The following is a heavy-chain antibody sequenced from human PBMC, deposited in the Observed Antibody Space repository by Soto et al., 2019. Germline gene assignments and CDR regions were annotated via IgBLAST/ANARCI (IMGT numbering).Heavy chain of an antibody. D-gene: IGHD2-21*02. CDR2: ISYDGSNK. J-gene: IGHJ6*02. CDR3: ARVIDHIVVVTDEDV. V-gene: IGHV3-30-3*01. CDR1: GFTFSSYA. Sequence: QVQLVESGGGVVQPGRSLRLSCAASGFTFSSYAMHWVRQAPGEGLEWVAVISYDGSNKYYADSVKGRFTISRDNSKNTLYMQMNRLRAEDTAVYYCARVIDHIVVVTDEDVWCQGTTVTVSS.